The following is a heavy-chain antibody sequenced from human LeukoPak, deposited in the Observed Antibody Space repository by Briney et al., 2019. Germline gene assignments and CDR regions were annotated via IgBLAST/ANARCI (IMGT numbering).Heavy chain of an antibody. CDR3: ARESSGWYLN. CDR1: GVSISSYY. Sequence: SETLSLTCTVSGVSISSYYWSWIRQPPGKGLEWIGYIYYSGSTNYNPSLKSRVTISVDTSKNQFSLKLSSVTAADTAVYYCARESSGWYLNWGQGTLVTVSS. D-gene: IGHD6-19*01. J-gene: IGHJ4*02. CDR2: IYYSGST. V-gene: IGHV4-59*01.